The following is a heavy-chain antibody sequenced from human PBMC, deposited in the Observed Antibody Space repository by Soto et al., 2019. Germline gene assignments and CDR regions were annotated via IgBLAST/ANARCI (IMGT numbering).Heavy chain of an antibody. CDR3: ARDLGQMDSSGYWSHYFDY. V-gene: IGHV4-30-4*01. D-gene: IGHD3-22*01. J-gene: IGHJ4*02. CDR1: GGSISSGDYY. CDR2: IYYSGST. Sequence: SETLSLTCTVSGGSISSGDYYWSWIRQPPGKGLEWIGYIYYSGSTYYNPSLKSRVTISVDTSKNQFSLKLSSVTAADTAVYYCARDLGQMDSSGYWSHYFDYWGQGTLVTVSS.